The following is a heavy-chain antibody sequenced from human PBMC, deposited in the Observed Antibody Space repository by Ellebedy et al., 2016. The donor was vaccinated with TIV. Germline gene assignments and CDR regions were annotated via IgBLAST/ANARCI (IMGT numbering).Heavy chain of an antibody. CDR1: GFTFNDAW. Sequence: PGGSLRLSCAASGFTFNDAWMNWVRQAPGSGPEWVGRVKGKSDAGTTNYAAPVIGKFPISRDDSKNTVYLHMNSLMIEDTGMYFCNTGSRYWGQGTLVTVSS. J-gene: IGHJ4*02. CDR2: VKGKSDAGTT. V-gene: IGHV3-15*07. CDR3: NTGSRY.